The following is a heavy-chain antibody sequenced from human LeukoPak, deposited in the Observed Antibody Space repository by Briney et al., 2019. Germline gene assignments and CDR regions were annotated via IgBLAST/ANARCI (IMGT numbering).Heavy chain of an antibody. J-gene: IGHJ5*02. V-gene: IGHV4-59*01. CDR1: GGSISSYY. D-gene: IGHD5-12*01. CDR3: ARAGWLRSENWFDP. Sequence: SETLSLTCTVSGGSISSYYWSWLRQPPGKGLEWIGYIYYSGSTNYNPSLKSRVTISVDTSKTQFSLKLSSVTAADTAVYYCARAGWLRSENWFDPWGQGTLVTVSS. CDR2: IYYSGST.